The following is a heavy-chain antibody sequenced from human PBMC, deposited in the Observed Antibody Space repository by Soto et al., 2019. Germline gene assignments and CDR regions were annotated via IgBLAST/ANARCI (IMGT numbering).Heavy chain of an antibody. CDR2: IIPIFGTA. J-gene: IGHJ6*02. CDR3: ARNIVVVPAAPGDYYYGMDV. V-gene: IGHV1-69*13. D-gene: IGHD2-2*01. Sequence: SVKVSCKASGGTFSSYAISWVRQAPGQGLEWMGGIIPIFGTANYAQKFQGRVTITADESTSTAYMELSSLRSEDTAVYYCARNIVVVPAAPGDYYYGMDVWGQGTTVTVSS. CDR1: GGTFSSYA.